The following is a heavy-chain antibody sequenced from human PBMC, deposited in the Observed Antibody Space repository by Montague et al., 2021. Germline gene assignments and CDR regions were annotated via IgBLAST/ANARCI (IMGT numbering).Heavy chain of an antibody. CDR1: AASLGSSRYY. J-gene: IGHJ4*01. D-gene: IGHD4-17*01. CDR3: VTILDYGDRAPSHFDF. Sequence: SETLSLTCILSAASLGSSRYYWGWIRQSPGRGLECVGCAYYSWAAYYNPSLKSRAAISGDMSTNQFSLKVTSVTAADTAVYYCVTILDYGDRAPSHFDFLGDGTQVT. V-gene: IGHV4-39*07. CDR2: AYYSWAA.